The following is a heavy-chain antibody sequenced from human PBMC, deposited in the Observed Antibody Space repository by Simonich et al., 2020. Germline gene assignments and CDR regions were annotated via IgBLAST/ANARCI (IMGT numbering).Heavy chain of an antibody. CDR3: ARDGERYCGGDCYSYFDY. Sequence: QVQLVESGGGVVQPGRSLRLSCAASGFTFSSYAMHWVRQATGKGLEWVAVISYEESNKNYADSVKGRFTISRDNSKNTLYLQMNSLRAEDTAVYYCARDGERYCGGDCYSYFDYWGQGTLVTVSS. J-gene: IGHJ4*02. CDR2: ISYEESNK. CDR1: GFTFSSYA. D-gene: IGHD2-21*02. V-gene: IGHV3-30*07.